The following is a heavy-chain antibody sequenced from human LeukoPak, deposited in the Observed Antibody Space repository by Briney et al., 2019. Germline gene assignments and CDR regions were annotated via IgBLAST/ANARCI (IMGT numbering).Heavy chain of an antibody. CDR3: AIGQGVITWGGADVYDV. CDR1: GGTFSSYA. Sequence: GSSVKVSCKASGGTFSSYAISWVRQAPGQRPEWMGWFSPYNGDTKYAPKLKGRVTLTADTLTSTAYMELRTLISDDTATYYCAIGQGVITWGGADVYDVWGQGTTVIVSS. V-gene: IGHV1-18*01. CDR2: FSPYNGDT. D-gene: IGHD3-16*01. J-gene: IGHJ3*01.